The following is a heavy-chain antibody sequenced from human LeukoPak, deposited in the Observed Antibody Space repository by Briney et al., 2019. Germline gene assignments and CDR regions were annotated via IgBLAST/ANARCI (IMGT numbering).Heavy chain of an antibody. V-gene: IGHV1-46*01. Sequence: ASVKVSCKASGYTFTSYYMHWVRQAPGQGLEWMGIINPRGGTTVYAQKFHDRVTMTKDTSTSTVYMEVSSLRPEDTAVYYCARPTSIIPASNVYYYYYAMDVWGQGTTVTVSS. D-gene: IGHD2-2*01. J-gene: IGHJ6*02. CDR1: GYTFTSYY. CDR2: INPRGGTT. CDR3: ARPTSIIPASNVYYYYYAMDV.